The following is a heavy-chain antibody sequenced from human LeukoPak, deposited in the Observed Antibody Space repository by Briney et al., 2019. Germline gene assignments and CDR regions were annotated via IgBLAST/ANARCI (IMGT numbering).Heavy chain of an antibody. Sequence: EESLKISCQVSGYTFTSHWISWVRQMPGGGPEWMGKIDPSDSYTKYSPSFQGHVTISTDKSITTAYLQWSSLKASDTAMYYCARHVGITSDSDYWGQGTLVTVSA. CDR1: GYTFTSHW. J-gene: IGHJ4*02. CDR2: IDPSDSYT. D-gene: IGHD1-26*01. CDR3: ARHVGITSDSDY. V-gene: IGHV5-10-1*01.